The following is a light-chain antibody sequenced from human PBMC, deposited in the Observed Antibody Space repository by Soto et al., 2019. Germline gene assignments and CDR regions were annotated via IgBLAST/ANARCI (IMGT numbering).Light chain of an antibody. CDR2: NVS. J-gene: IGLJ2*01. CDR1: SSDVGRYNY. V-gene: IGLV2-14*01. Sequence: QSVLTQPASVSGSHGQSITISCTGTSSDVGRYNYVSWYQQHPGKAPKLMIYNVSNRPSGVSNRFSGSKSGNTASLTISGLQAEDEADYYCASYTSSSTAVFGGGTKLTVL. CDR3: ASYTSSSTAV.